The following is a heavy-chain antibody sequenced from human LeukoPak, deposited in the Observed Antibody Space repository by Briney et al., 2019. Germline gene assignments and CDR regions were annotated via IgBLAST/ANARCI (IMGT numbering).Heavy chain of an antibody. CDR2: INPNSGGT. CDR1: GYTFTGYY. J-gene: IGHJ4*02. V-gene: IGHV1-2*06. D-gene: IGHD3-9*01. CDR3: ASGRLVIMPSGPLIFDY. Sequence: VASVKVSCKASGYTFTGYYMHGVRQAPGQGLEWMGRINPNSGGTNYAQKFQGRVTMTRDTSISTAYMELSRLRSDDTAVYYCASGRLVIMPSGPLIFDYWGQGTLVTVSS.